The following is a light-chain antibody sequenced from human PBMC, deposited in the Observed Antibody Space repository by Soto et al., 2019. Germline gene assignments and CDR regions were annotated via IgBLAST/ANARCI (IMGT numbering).Light chain of an antibody. CDR2: EVS. V-gene: IGLV2-14*01. CDR3: ASLTTTSFV. Sequence: QSVLTQPASVSGSPGQSITISVTGTSSDVGAYNFVSWYQHHPDKAPKLMISEVSNRPSGVSDRFSGSKSGNTASLTISGLQAEDEADYYCASLTTTSFVFGTGTKVTVL. J-gene: IGLJ1*01. CDR1: SSDVGAYNF.